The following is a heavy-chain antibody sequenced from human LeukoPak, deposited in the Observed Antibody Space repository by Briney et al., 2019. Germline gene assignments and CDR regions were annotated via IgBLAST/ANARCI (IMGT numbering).Heavy chain of an antibody. D-gene: IGHD6-19*01. CDR3: ARGSYSSGWFVDY. Sequence: GGSLRLSCATSGFTFSDHYIEWVRQAPGKGLEWVGRTRHKTSNYSTEYAASVKGRFTISRDDSKNSVSLQMSSLKTEDTAVYFCARGSYSSGWFVDYWGQGTQVAVSS. J-gene: IGHJ4*02. CDR1: GFTFSDHY. V-gene: IGHV3-72*01. CDR2: TRHKTSNYST.